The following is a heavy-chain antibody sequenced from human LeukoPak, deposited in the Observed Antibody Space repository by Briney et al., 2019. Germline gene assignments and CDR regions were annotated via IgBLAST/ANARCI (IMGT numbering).Heavy chain of an antibody. V-gene: IGHV3-21*01. CDR3: TRGPTLIGVAGTWPLYY. Sequence: GGSLRPSCAASGFTFSYFSMHWVRQAPGKGLEWVSSISSGSTYIYSADSLKGRFTISRDNAKKSLYLQMNSLRDEDSAVYHCTRGPTLIGVAGTWPLYYWGQRTLVTFSS. CDR1: GFTFSYFS. J-gene: IGHJ4*02. CDR2: ISSGSTYI. D-gene: IGHD6-19*01.